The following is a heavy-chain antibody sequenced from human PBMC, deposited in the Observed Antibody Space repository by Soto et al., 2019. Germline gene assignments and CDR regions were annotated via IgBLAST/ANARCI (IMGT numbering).Heavy chain of an antibody. V-gene: IGHV3-21*01. J-gene: IGHJ4*02. CDR2: ISSSSSNI. CDR3: ARDLYGARGTSCYDN. CDR1: GFTFSSYS. Sequence: GSLRLSCAASGFTFSSYSMNWVRQAPGKGLEWVSAISSSSSNIYYADSVKGRFTISRDNSKNTLYLQMNSLRAEDTAVYYCARDLYGARGTSCYDNWGQGTLVTVSS. D-gene: IGHD2-2*01.